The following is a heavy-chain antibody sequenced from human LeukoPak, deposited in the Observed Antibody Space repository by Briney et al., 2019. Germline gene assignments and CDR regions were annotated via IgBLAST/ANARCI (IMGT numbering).Heavy chain of an antibody. CDR2: TSTHNGNK. J-gene: IGHJ4*02. D-gene: IGHD3-10*01. CDR1: GYTFTNYG. V-gene: IGHV1-18*01. Sequence: ASAKDSCKASGYTFTNYGFSWVRQAPGQGLEWMGWTSTHNGNKMYAQSLQGRVTVTTDTSTSTTSMELTSLRADDTAVYYCARDLRRGSYYDGHYLDFWGQGTLVTVSS. CDR3: ARDLRRGSYYDGHYLDF.